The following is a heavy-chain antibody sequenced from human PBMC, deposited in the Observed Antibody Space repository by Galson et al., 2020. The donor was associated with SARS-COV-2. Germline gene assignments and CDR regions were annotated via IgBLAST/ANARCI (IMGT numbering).Heavy chain of an antibody. CDR2: IYHSGST. CDR3: ARDRGVDGGISEDFDL. CDR1: GVSISRGYF. Sequence: SETLSLTCTVSGVSISRGYFWGWIRRPPEKGLEWIGLIYHSGSTHYNPSLKSRVTISVDTSKNQFSLKLTSVSAADTGVYYCARDRGVDGGISEDFDLWGRGTLVTVSS. D-gene: IGHD2-15*01. V-gene: IGHV4-38-2*02. J-gene: IGHJ2*01.